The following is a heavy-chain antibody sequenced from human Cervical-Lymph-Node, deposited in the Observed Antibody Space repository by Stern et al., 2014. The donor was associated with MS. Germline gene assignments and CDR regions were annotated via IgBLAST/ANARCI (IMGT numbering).Heavy chain of an antibody. CDR2: INPNSGGT. CDR3: AREGIAVAGPEFDY. D-gene: IGHD6-19*01. J-gene: IGHJ4*02. V-gene: IGHV1-2*04. CDR1: GYTFTGYY. Sequence: VQLEESGAEVKKPGASVKVSCKASGYTFTGYYMHWVRQAPGQGLEWMGWINPNSGGTNYAQKFQGWVTMTRDTSISTAYMELSRLRSDDTAVYYCAREGIAVAGPEFDYWGQGTLVTVSS.